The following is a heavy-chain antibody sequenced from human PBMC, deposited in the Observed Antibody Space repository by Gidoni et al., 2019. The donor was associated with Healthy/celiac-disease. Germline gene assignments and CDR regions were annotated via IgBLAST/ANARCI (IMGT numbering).Heavy chain of an antibody. CDR2: RWYDGSNK. J-gene: IGHJ3*02. CDR1: GFTFSSYG. Sequence: QVQLVESGGGVVQPGRSLSLSCAASGFTFSSYGMNWVRQAPGKGLEWVAVRWYDGSNKYYADSVKGRFTISRDNSKNTLYLQMNSLRAEDTAVYYCAREGITGYDAFDIWGQGTMVTVSS. CDR3: AREGITGYDAFDI. V-gene: IGHV3-33*01. D-gene: IGHD3-9*01.